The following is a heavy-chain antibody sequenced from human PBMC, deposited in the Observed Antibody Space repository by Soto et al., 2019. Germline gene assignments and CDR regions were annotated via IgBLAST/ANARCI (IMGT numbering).Heavy chain of an antibody. CDR3: ARSNCSSTSCYRVGYYYGMDV. J-gene: IGHJ6*02. D-gene: IGHD2-2*01. Sequence: QVQLVQSGAEVKKPGSSVKVSCKASGGTFSSYTISWVRQAPGQGLEWMGRIIPILGIANYAQKFQGRVTITAEKSTSTAYMELSSLRSEDTAVYYCARSNCSSTSCYRVGYYYGMDVWGQGTTVTVSS. V-gene: IGHV1-69*02. CDR1: GGTFSSYT. CDR2: IIPILGIA.